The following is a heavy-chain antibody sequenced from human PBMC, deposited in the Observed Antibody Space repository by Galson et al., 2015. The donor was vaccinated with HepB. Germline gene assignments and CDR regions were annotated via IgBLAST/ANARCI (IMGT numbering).Heavy chain of an antibody. CDR1: GFPFSFYG. J-gene: IGHJ6*02. D-gene: IGHD6-19*01. CDR2: INDNGRAP. CDR3: ARDPLYVGSGSYFGLDV. V-gene: IGHV3-74*03. Sequence: SLRISCAAAGFPFSFYGGHCVRQAPGKGLVWASGINDNGRAPSYADCAKGRFTISRANAKNTVYLQMYSLRAEDTSVYYCARDPLYVGSGSYFGLDVWGQGITVTVSS.